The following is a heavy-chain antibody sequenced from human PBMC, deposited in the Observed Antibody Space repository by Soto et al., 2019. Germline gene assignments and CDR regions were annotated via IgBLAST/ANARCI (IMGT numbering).Heavy chain of an antibody. Sequence: GASVKVSCKASGYTFTGYYMHWVRQAPGQGLEWMGWINPNSGGTNYAQKFQGRVTMTRETSISTAYMELSRLRSDDTAVYYCARDCGYDYYYYYGMDVWGQGNKVTVS. CDR2: INPNSGGT. CDR1: GYTFTGYY. J-gene: IGHJ6*02. V-gene: IGHV1-2*02. CDR3: ARDCGYDYYYYYGMDV. D-gene: IGHD5-12*01.